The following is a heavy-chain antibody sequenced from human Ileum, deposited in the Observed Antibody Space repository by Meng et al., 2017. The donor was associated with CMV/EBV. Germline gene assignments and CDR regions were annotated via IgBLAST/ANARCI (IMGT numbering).Heavy chain of an antibody. D-gene: IGHD2-2*01. CDR1: GGSISSSSYY. J-gene: IGHJ5*02. CDR2: IYYSGST. V-gene: IGHV4-39*07. Sequence: SGGSISSSSYYWGWIRQPPGKGLEWIGSIYYSGSTYYNPPLKSRVTISVDTSKNQFSLKLSSVTAADTAVYYCARSLRRPAAMSWFDPWGQGTLVTVSS. CDR3: ARSLRRPAAMSWFDP.